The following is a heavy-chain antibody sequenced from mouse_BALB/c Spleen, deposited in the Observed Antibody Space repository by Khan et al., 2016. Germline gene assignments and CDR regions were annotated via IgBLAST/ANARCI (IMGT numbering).Heavy chain of an antibody. CDR2: IDPFNGDT. D-gene: IGHD3-3*01. V-gene: IGHV1S135*01. J-gene: IGHJ4*01. CDR3: ARGGLNYYAMDY. Sequence: EVKLQQSGPELMKPGASVRISCKASGYSFTAYYIHWVKQSHGKSLEWIGYIDPFNGDTSYHQKFRGKAPLTVDKSSTTAYMHLSSLASEDSAVYYCARGGLNYYAMDYWGLGTSVTVSS. CDR1: GYSFTAYY.